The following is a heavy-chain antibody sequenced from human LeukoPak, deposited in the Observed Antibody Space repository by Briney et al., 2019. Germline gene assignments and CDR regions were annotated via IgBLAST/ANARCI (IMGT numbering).Heavy chain of an antibody. V-gene: IGHV3-21*01. J-gene: IGHJ3*02. CDR2: ISSSSSYI. Sequence: AGGSLRPSCAASGFTFSSYNMNWVRQAPGKGLEWVSSISSSSSYIYYVDSVKGRFTISRDNAKNSLYLQMNSLRAEDTAVYYCARDPSGWKNAFDIWGQGTMVTVSS. CDR1: GFTFSSYN. CDR3: ARDPSGWKNAFDI. D-gene: IGHD6-19*01.